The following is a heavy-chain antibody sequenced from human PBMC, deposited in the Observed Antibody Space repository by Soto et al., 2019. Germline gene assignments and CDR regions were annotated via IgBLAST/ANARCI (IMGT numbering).Heavy chain of an antibody. CDR1: GGSFSGYY. J-gene: IGHJ4*02. Sequence: SVTLSLTCAVYGGSFSGYYWSWIRQPPGKGLEWIGEINHSGSTNYNPSLKSRVTISVDTSKNQFSLKLSSVTAADTAVYYCARYSGWYYYFDYWGQGTLVTVSS. CDR2: INHSGST. D-gene: IGHD6-19*01. CDR3: ARYSGWYYYFDY. V-gene: IGHV4-34*01.